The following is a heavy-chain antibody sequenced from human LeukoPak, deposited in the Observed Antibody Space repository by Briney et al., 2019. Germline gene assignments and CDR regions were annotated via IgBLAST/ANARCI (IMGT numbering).Heavy chain of an antibody. CDR1: GFTFSDSA. CDR2: ISGSGEKT. D-gene: IGHD5-18*01. J-gene: IGHJ4*02. Sequence: PGGSLRLSCAGSGFTFSDSAMSWVRQAPGRGLEWVSGISGSGEKTYYADSVKGRFTISRDNAKNSLYLQMNSLRAEDTAVYYCAREPHSYGFSGYDYWGQGTLVTVSS. V-gene: IGHV3-23*01. CDR3: AREPHSYGFSGYDY.